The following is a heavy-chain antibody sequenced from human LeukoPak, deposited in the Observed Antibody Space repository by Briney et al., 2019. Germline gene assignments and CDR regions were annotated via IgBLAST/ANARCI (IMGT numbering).Heavy chain of an antibody. Sequence: GGSLRLSCAASGFTFSSYGMHWVRQAPGKGLEWVAFIRYDGSNKYYADPVKGRFTISRDNSKNTLYLQMNSLRAEDTAVYYCAKGGYYYDSSGFDYWGQGTLVTVSS. CDR1: GFTFSSYG. V-gene: IGHV3-30*02. CDR2: IRYDGSNK. D-gene: IGHD3-22*01. CDR3: AKGGYYYDSSGFDY. J-gene: IGHJ4*02.